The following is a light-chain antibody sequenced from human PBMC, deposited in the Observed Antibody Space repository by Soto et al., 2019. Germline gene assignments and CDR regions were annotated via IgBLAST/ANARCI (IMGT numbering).Light chain of an antibody. J-gene: IGLJ1*01. V-gene: IGLV2-11*01. CDR1: SIDVDDY. Sequence: QSVLTQPRSVSGSPGQSVTISCSGTSIDVDDYVSWYQQHPGKAPKVIIYGVTERPSGVPDRFSGSKSGNAASLTVSGLQAEDEADYYCCAHVGSSTYVFGSGTKVTVL. CDR3: CAHVGSSTYV. CDR2: GVT.